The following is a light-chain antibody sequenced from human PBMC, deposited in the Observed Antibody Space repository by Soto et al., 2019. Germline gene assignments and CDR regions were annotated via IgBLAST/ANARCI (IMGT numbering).Light chain of an antibody. CDR1: SSNIGAGYD. V-gene: IGLV1-40*01. J-gene: IGLJ2*01. Sequence: QSVLTQPPSVSGAPGQRVTISCTGGSSNIGAGYDVHWYQHLPGTAPKLLIYANTNRPSGVPDRFSGSKSGTSASLAITGLQAEDEADYYCQSYDSSLSAVVFGGGTQLTVL. CDR2: ANT. CDR3: QSYDSSLSAVV.